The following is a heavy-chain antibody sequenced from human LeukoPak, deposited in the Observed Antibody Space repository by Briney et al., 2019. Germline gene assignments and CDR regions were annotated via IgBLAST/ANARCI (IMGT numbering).Heavy chain of an antibody. CDR1: GGSVSSGSYY. J-gene: IGHJ6*02. V-gene: IGHV4-61*01. Sequence: SETLSLTCIVSGGSVSSGSYYWSWIRQPPGQGLEWIGYIYYSGSTNYNPSLKSRVTISVDTSKNQFSLKLSSVTAADTAVFYCARDSMIRDFYYGMDVWGQGTTVTVSS. CDR2: IYYSGST. D-gene: IGHD2/OR15-2a*01. CDR3: ARDSMIRDFYYGMDV.